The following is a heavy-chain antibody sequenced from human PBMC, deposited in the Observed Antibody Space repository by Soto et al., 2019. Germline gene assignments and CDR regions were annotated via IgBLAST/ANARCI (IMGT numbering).Heavy chain of an antibody. CDR3: ARDRGWSLFDY. D-gene: IGHD6-19*01. CDR2: TNSDGSDT. Sequence: GGSLRLSCAASGFTFSTYWMYWFRQAPGKGLVWVSRTNSDGSDTSYADSVKGRFTIPRDNAKNTLYLQMNSLRAEDTAVYYCARDRGWSLFDYWGQGTLVTVSS. J-gene: IGHJ4*02. CDR1: GFTFSTYW. V-gene: IGHV3-74*01.